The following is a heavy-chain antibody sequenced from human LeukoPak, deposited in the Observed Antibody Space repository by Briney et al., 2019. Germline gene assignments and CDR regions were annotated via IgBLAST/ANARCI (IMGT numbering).Heavy chain of an antibody. V-gene: IGHV3-30*18. J-gene: IGHJ4*02. D-gene: IGHD3-9*01. CDR1: GFTFSSYG. Sequence: GGSLRLSCAASGFTFSSYGMHWVRQAPGKGLEWVAVISYDGSNKYYADSVEGRFTISRDNSKNTLYLQMNSLRAEDTAVYYCAKTPNVLRYFDWFDPNSDGYFDYWGQGTLVTVSS. CDR3: AKTPNVLRYFDWFDPNSDGYFDY. CDR2: ISYDGSNK.